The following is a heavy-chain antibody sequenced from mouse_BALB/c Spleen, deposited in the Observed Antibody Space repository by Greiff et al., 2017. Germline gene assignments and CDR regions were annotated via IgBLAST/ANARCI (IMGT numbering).Heavy chain of an antibody. J-gene: IGHJ4*01. CDR3: ASYYDYIYAMDY. V-gene: IGHV7-3*02. D-gene: IGHD2-4*01. CDR2: IRNKANGYTT. CDR1: GFTFTDYY. Sequence: EVMLVESGGGLVQPGGSLRLSCATSGFTFTDYYMSWVRQPPGKALEWLGFIRNKANGYTTEYSASVKGRFTISRDNSQSILYLQMNTLRAEDSATYYCASYYDYIYAMDYWGQGTSVTVSS.